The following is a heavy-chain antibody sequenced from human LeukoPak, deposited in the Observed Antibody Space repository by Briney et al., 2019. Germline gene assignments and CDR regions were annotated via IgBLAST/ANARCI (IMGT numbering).Heavy chain of an antibody. J-gene: IGHJ4*02. CDR1: GGSFSGYY. CDR2: INHSGST. CDR3: ARGYYDYVWGSYLDY. D-gene: IGHD3-16*01. V-gene: IGHV4-34*01. Sequence: SSETLSLTCAVYGGSFSGYYWSWIRQPPGKGLEWIGEINHSGSTNYNPSLKSRVTISVDTSKNQFSLKLSSVTAADTAVYYCARGYYDYVWGSYLDYWGQGTLVTVSS.